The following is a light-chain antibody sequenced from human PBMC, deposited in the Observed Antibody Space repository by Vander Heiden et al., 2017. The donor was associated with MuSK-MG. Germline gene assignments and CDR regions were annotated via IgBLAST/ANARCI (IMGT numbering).Light chain of an antibody. J-gene: IGKJ1*01. CDR1: QSVSSSY. CDR2: DAS. V-gene: IGKV3D-20*01. Sequence: EIVLTQSPATLSLSPGERATLSCRASQSVSSSYLAWYQQKPGLAPRLLIYDASSRATGIPDRFSGSGSGTDFTLTISRLQPEDFAVYYCQQYGSSRTFGQGTKVXIK. CDR3: QQYGSSRT.